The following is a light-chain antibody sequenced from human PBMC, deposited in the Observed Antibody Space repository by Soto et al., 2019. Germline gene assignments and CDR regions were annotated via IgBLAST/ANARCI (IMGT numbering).Light chain of an antibody. CDR1: SSDVGGYNY. J-gene: IGLJ1*01. V-gene: IGLV2-14*01. CDR3: SSYTRSNSYV. CDR2: EVT. Sequence: QSVLTQPASVSGSPGQSITISCTGTSSDVGGYNYVSWYQQHPGKAPKLMIYEVTNRPSGVSNRFSGSKSGNMASLTISGLQAEDEADYYCSSYTRSNSYVFGTGTKLTVL.